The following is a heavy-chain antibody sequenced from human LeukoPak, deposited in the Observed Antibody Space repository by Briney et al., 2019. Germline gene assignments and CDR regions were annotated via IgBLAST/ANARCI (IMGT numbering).Heavy chain of an antibody. J-gene: IGHJ4*02. Sequence: GGSLRLSCAASGFTFSSYAMSWVRQAPGKGLEWVSAISGSGGSTYYADSVKGRFTISRDNAKNTLYLQMNSLRAEDTAVYYCARDMGIQLWLFDYWGQGTLVTVSS. CDR1: GFTFSSYA. D-gene: IGHD5-18*01. CDR2: ISGSGGST. CDR3: ARDMGIQLWLFDY. V-gene: IGHV3-23*01.